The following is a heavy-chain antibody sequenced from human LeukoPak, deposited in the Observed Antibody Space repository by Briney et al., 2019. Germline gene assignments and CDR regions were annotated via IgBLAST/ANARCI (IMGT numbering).Heavy chain of an antibody. CDR1: GFTFSSYA. D-gene: IGHD6-13*01. V-gene: IGHV3-30*04. Sequence: SGGSLRLSCAASGFTFSSYAMHWVRQAPGKGLEWVAVISYDGSNKYYADSVKGRFTISRDNSKNTLYLQMNSLRAEDTAVYYCARDFSSSSWNWFDPWGQGTLVTVSS. CDR2: ISYDGSNK. CDR3: ARDFSSSSWNWFDP. J-gene: IGHJ5*02.